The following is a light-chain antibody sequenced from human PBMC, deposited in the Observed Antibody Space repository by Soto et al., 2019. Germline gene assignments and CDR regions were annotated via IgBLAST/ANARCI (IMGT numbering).Light chain of an antibody. CDR2: GAS. V-gene: IGKV3-20*01. J-gene: IGKJ1*01. Sequence: EIVLTQSPGTLSLSPGDRATLYCRASQSVSSSNLAWYQQKRGQSPRLLIYGASSRATGIPDRFSGRGSGPDFTLTSSRLEHEDFAVYFCQHYGSSPWTFGQGTKVEIK. CDR3: QHYGSSPWT. CDR1: QSVSSSN.